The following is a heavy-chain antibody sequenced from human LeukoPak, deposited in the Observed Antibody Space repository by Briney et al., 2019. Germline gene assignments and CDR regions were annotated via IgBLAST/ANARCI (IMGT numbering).Heavy chain of an antibody. D-gene: IGHD3-10*01. CDR3: ARSVGEVVMTNQYYYYYYMDV. J-gene: IGHJ6*03. CDR1: GGSISSSSYY. Sequence: SETLSLTCTVSGGSISSSSYYWGWIRQPPGKGLEWIGSIYTSGSTNYNPSLKSRVTMSVDTSKNQFSLKLSSVTAADTAVYYCARSVGEVVMTNQYYYYYYMDVWGKGTTVTISS. CDR2: IYTSGST. V-gene: IGHV4-39*07.